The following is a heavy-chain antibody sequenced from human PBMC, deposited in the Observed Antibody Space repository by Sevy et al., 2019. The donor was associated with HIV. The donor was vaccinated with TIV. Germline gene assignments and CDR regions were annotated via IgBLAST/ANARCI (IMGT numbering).Heavy chain of an antibody. CDR1: GFTFSSFW. J-gene: IGHJ6*02. Sequence: GGSLRLSCAASGFTFSSFWMHWVRQVPGKGLVWVSHINSDGSTTAYADSVKGRFTISRDNFKNTLFLQMNSLTTEDTAVYYCARPRANYVDHYFFYAMDVWGQGTTVTVSS. CDR3: ARPRANYVDHYFFYAMDV. D-gene: IGHD4-17*01. V-gene: IGHV3-74*01. CDR2: INSDGSTT.